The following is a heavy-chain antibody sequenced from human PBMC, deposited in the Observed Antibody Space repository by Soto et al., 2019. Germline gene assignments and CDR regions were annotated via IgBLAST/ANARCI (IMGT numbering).Heavy chain of an antibody. CDR1: GFTFNIHG. J-gene: IGHJ4*02. D-gene: IGHD5-18*01. CDR2: ISYDGSNK. Sequence: GGSLRLSCAASGFTFNIHGMHWVRQAPGKGLEWVALISYDGSNKYYAGSVKGRFTISRDNSKNTLYLQMNSLRAEDTAVYYCAREGYGSYDLDYWGQGTLVTVSS. CDR3: AREGYGSYDLDY. V-gene: IGHV3-30*03.